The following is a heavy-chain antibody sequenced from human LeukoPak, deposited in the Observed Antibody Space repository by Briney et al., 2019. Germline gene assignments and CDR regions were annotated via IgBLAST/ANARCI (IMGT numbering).Heavy chain of an antibody. J-gene: IGHJ6*03. CDR1: GFTFSSYW. CDR2: INSDGSST. CDR3: AKAAQVSDSGWYYYYYYMDV. D-gene: IGHD6-19*01. Sequence: PGGSLRLSCAASGFTFSSYWMHWVRQAPGKGLVWVSRINSDGSSTSYADSVKGRFTISRDNSKNTLYLQMNSLRAEDTAVYYCAKAAQVSDSGWYYYYYYMDVWGKGTTVTISS. V-gene: IGHV3-74*01.